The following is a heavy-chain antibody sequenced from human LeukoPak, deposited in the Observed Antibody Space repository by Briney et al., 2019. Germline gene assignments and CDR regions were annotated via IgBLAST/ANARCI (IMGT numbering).Heavy chain of an antibody. Sequence: GGSLRLSCAASGFTFSSYWMSWVRQAPGRGLEWVSSVDGGGGGTYYADSVKGRFTISRDNSKDTLYLQMNGLRAEDTAVYFCAKQSAGSAAWYSLHYDFWGQGTLVTVSS. D-gene: IGHD6-13*01. CDR2: VDGGGGGT. V-gene: IGHV3-23*01. J-gene: IGHJ4*02. CDR1: GFTFSSYW. CDR3: AKQSAGSAAWYSLHYDF.